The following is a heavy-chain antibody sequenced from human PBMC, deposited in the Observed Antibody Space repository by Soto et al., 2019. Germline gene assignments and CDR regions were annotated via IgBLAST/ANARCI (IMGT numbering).Heavy chain of an antibody. J-gene: IGHJ6*02. CDR2: ISAYNGNT. CDR3: ARDQIVVVPAAMTYGMDV. CDR1: GYTFTSYG. D-gene: IGHD2-2*01. V-gene: IGHV1-18*01. Sequence: ASVKVSCKASGYTFTSYGISWVRQAPGQGLEWMGWISAYNGNTNYAQKLQGRVTMTTDTSTSTAYMELRSLRSDDTAVYYCARDQIVVVPAAMTYGMDVWGQGTTVTVSS.